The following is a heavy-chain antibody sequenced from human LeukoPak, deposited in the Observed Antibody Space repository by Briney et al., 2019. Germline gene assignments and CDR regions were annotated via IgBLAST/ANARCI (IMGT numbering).Heavy chain of an antibody. V-gene: IGHV4-39*07. CDR3: ARGLTDSDSSGYHALGY. D-gene: IGHD3-22*01. CDR2: IYYSGST. Sequence: SETLSLTCTVSGGPISSSSYYWGWIRQPPGKGLEWIGSIYYSGSTYYNPSLKSRVTISVDTSKNQFSLKLSSVTAADTAVYYCARGLTDSDSSGYHALGYWGQGTLVTVSS. CDR1: GGPISSSSYY. J-gene: IGHJ4*02.